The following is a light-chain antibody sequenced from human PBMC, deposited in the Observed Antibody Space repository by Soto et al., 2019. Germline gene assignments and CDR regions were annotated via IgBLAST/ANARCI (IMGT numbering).Light chain of an antibody. CDR3: QQYNNWPPIT. CDR1: QSVSSN. CDR2: GAS. Sequence: EIVLTQSPGTLSLSPVDRATLSCRASQSVSSNLAWYQQKPGQAPRLLIYGASTRATGIPARFSGSGSGTEFTLTISSLQSEDFAVYYCQQYNNWPPITFGQGTRLEIK. V-gene: IGKV3-15*01. J-gene: IGKJ5*01.